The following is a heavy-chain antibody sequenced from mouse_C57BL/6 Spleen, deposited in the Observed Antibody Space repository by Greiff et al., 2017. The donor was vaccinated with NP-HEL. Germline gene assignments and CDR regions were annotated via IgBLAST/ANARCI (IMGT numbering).Heavy chain of an antibody. CDR1: GYTFTSYW. CDR2: IDPSDSAT. CDR3: ARGDLTGTGFDY. D-gene: IGHD4-1*01. Sequence: QVQLQQPGAELVRPGSSVKLSCKASGYTFTSYWMHWVKQRPIQGLEWIGNIDPSDSATHYNQKFKDKATLTVDKSSSTAYMQLSSLTSEDSAVYYCARGDLTGTGFDYWGQGTTLTVSS. J-gene: IGHJ2*01. V-gene: IGHV1-52*01.